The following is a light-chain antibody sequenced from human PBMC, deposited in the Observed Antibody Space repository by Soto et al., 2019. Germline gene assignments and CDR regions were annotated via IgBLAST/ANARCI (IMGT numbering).Light chain of an antibody. CDR2: RNN. V-gene: IGLV1-47*01. CDR1: SSNIGSNY. CDR3: AAWDDSLSGYV. Sequence: QSVLTHPPSASGTPGQRVTISCSGSSSNIGSNYAYWYQQLPGTAPKLLIYRNNQRPSGVPDRFSGSKSGTSASLAISGLRSEDEADYYCAAWDDSLSGYVFGTGTKVTVL. J-gene: IGLJ1*01.